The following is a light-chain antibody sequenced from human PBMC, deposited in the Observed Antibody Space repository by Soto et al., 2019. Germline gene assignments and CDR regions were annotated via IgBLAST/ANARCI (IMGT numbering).Light chain of an antibody. V-gene: IGKV1-39*01. CDR1: QSISSY. CDR3: KERKT. CDR2: AAS. J-gene: IGKJ1*01. Sequence: DIQMTQSPSSLSASVGDRVTITCRASQSISSYLNWYQQKPGKAPKLLIYAASSLQSGVPARFSGSGSGTDFTLTISNLRPEDSAIYYCKERKTFGQGTKVEIK.